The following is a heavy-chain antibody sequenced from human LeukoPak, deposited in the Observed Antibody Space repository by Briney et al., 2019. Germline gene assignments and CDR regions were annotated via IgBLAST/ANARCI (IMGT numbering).Heavy chain of an antibody. CDR2: INPNSGGT. CDR1: GYTFTGYY. J-gene: IGHJ5*02. V-gene: IGHV1-2*02. Sequence: ASVKVSCKASGYTFTGYYIHWVRQAPGQGLEWMGWINPNSGGTNYAQKFQGRVTMTRDTSISTAYMELSRLKSDDTAVYYCARDYGDTIFGVVKWFDPWGQGTLVTVSS. D-gene: IGHD3-3*01. CDR3: ARDYGDTIFGVVKWFDP.